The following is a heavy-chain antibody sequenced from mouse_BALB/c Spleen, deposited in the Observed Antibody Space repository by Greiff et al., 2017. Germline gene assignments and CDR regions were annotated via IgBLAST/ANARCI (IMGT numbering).Heavy chain of an antibody. J-gene: IGHJ2*01. CDR1: GFTFSSFG. CDR3: ARSGVYSVYYFDY. V-gene: IGHV5-17*02. CDR2: ISSGSSTI. Sequence: EVQRVESGGGLVQPGGSRKLSCAASGFTFSSFGMHWVRQAPEKGLEWVAYISSGSSTIYYADTVKGRFTISRDNPKNTLFLQMTSLRSEDTAMYYCARSGVYSVYYFDYWGQGTTLTVSS. D-gene: IGHD1-1*01.